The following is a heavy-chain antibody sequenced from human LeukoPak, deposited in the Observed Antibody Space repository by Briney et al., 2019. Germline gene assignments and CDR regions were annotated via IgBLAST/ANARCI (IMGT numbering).Heavy chain of an antibody. CDR1: VASIRHYY. CDR2: IHATGGS. J-gene: IGHJ4*02. Sequence: MTSETLSLTCTVSVASIRHYYWSWIPQTPEKGLEWMGYIHATGGSNYYPSLKSRLTVSIDTSRNQLSLKLTSVTAADTAVYFCARLGSYHDFWGQGALVAVSS. V-gene: IGHV4-4*09. CDR3: ARLGSYHDF. D-gene: IGHD1-26*01.